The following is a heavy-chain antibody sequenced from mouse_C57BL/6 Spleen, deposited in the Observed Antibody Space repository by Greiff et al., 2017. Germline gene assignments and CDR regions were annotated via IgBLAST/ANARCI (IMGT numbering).Heavy chain of an antibody. J-gene: IGHJ1*03. CDR3: AREDGNYVWYFDV. CDR1: GYTFTSYW. D-gene: IGHD2-1*01. CDR2: IDPSDSET. V-gene: IGHV1-52*01. Sequence: QVQLQQSGAELVRPGSSVKLSCKASGYTFTSYWMHWVKQRPIQGLEWIGNIDPSDSETHYNQKFKDKATLTVDKSSSTAYMQLSSLTSEDSAVYYCAREDGNYVWYFDVWGTGTTVTVSS.